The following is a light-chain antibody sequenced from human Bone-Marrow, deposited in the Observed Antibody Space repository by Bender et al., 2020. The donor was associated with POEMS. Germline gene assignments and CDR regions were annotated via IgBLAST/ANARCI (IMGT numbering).Light chain of an antibody. CDR1: DLGDKY. CDR3: QAWDTYSVI. J-gene: IGLJ2*01. CDR2: QDT. Sequence: SYEVTQPPSVSVSPGQTASITCSGDDLGDKYVAWYQQKPGQSSVLVIYQDTKRPSGIPERFSGPNSGNTATLTISGTQAMDEADYYCQAWDTYSVIFGGGTKLTVL. V-gene: IGLV3-1*01.